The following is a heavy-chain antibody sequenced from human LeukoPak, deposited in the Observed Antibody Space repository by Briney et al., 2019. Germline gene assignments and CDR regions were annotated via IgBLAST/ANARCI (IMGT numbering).Heavy chain of an antibody. CDR2: ISAYNGNT. CDR3: ARDRADYGSGTYSNFDAFDI. V-gene: IGHV1-18*01. J-gene: IGHJ3*02. Sequence: ASVKVSCKASGGTFSSYGISWLRHAPGQGLEWMGWISAYNGNTNYAQKLQGRVTMTTDTSTRTAYMELRSLRSDDTAVYYCARDRADYGSGTYSNFDAFDIWGQGTMVTVSS. CDR1: GGTFSSYG. D-gene: IGHD3-10*01.